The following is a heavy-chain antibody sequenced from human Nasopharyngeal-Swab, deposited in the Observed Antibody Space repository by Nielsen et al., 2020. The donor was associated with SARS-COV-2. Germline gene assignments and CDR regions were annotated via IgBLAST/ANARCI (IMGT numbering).Heavy chain of an antibody. Sequence: WVRQAPGQGLEWMGRINPNSVGTNYAQKFQGRVTMTSDTSISTAYMELSRLTSDDTAVYYCARRGDYGDYYFDYWGQGTLVTVSS. J-gene: IGHJ4*02. D-gene: IGHD4-17*01. CDR2: INPNSVGT. V-gene: IGHV1-2*06. CDR3: ARRGDYGDYYFDY.